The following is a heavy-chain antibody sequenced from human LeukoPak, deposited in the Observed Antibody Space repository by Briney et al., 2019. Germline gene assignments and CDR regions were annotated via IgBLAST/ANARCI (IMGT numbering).Heavy chain of an antibody. J-gene: IGHJ4*02. CDR1: GYTFTGYY. CDR3: ARGLGYCSGGSCLDY. V-gene: IGHV1-18*04. Sequence: ASVKVSCKASGYTFTGYYMHWVRQAPGQGLEWMGWISAYNGSTNYAQKLQGRVTMTTDTSTSTAYMELRSLRSDDTAVYYCARGLGYCSGGSCLDYWGQGTLVTVSS. CDR2: ISAYNGST. D-gene: IGHD2-15*01.